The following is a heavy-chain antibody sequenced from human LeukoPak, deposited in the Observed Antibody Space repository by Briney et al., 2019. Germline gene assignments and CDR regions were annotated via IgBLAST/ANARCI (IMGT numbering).Heavy chain of an antibody. CDR2: ITASGGNT. D-gene: IGHD5-18*01. Sequence: GGSLRLSCAASGFTFSTYNMNWVRQAPGKGLEWVSAITASGGNTYYADSVKGRFTISRDNSKNTLYLQVNSLRAEDTAVYYCAKGNGYSYGRYYFDYWGQGTLVTVSS. CDR3: AKGNGYSYGRYYFDY. V-gene: IGHV3-23*01. CDR1: GFTFSTYN. J-gene: IGHJ4*02.